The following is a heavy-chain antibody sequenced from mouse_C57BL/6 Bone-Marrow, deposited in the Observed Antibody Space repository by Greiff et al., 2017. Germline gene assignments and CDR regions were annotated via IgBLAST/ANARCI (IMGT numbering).Heavy chain of an antibody. CDR3: ARSGPLGRSFDY. CDR2: IDPEDGDT. CDR1: GFNIKDYY. Sequence: DVKLQESGAELVRPGASVKLSCTASGFNIKDYYMHWVKQRPEQGLEWIGRIDPEDGDTEYAPKFQGKATMTADTSSNTAYMQLSSLTSEDSAVFYCARSGPLGRSFDYWGQGTTLTVSS. V-gene: IGHV14-1*01. J-gene: IGHJ2*01. D-gene: IGHD4-1*01.